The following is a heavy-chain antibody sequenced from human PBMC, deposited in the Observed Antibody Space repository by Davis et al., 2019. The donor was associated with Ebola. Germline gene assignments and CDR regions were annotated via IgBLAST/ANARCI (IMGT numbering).Heavy chain of an antibody. Sequence: GESLKISCAASRFTFSSYSMNWVRQAPGKGLEWVAVTAYGGGKNYYADSVKGRLTISRDMSKNTLYLQIDSLRPEDTAVYYCAKDWLDYWGQGTLVTVSS. J-gene: IGHJ4*02. CDR1: RFTFSSYS. CDR3: AKDWLDY. V-gene: IGHV3-30*18. CDR2: TAYGGGKN.